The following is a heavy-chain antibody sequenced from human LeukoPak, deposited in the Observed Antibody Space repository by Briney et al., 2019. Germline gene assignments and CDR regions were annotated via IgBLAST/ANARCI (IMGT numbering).Heavy chain of an antibody. CDR2: ISGSGGST. CDR1: GFTFSAYA. J-gene: IGHJ4*02. V-gene: IGHV3-23*01. CDR3: AKRRYGDYGDFDY. D-gene: IGHD4-17*01. Sequence: PGGSLRLSCAASGFTFSAYAMSWVRQAPGKGLEWVSTISGSGGSTYYADSVKGRFSVSRDNSKNTVYLQMNSLRAEDTVVYYCAKRRYGDYGDFDYWGQGTLVTVFS.